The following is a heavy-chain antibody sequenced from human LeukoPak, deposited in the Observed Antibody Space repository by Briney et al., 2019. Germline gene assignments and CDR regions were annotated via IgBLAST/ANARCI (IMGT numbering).Heavy chain of an antibody. V-gene: IGHV3-7*05. D-gene: IGHD6-13*01. CDR3: ARGRPIPGIAAATHFDC. Sequence: GGSLRLSCAASGFTFSTYWMTWVRQAPGKGLEWVANIKQDGSEKYYVDSVKGRFAISRDNAKKLLYLQMNSLRAEDTAVYYCARGRPIPGIAAATHFDCWGQGTLVTASS. CDR2: IKQDGSEK. CDR1: GFTFSTYW. J-gene: IGHJ4*02.